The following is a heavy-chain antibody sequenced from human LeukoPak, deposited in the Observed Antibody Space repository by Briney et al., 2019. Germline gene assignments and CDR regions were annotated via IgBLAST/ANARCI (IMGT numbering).Heavy chain of an antibody. CDR3: ARQVEYSGYDLMDY. J-gene: IGHJ4*02. D-gene: IGHD5-12*01. CDR1: GGSISSYY. CDR2: IYYSGST. Sequence: SETLSLTCTVSGGSISSYYWSWIRQPPGKGLEWIGYIYYSGSTNYNPSPKSRVTISVDTSKNQFSLKLSSVTAADTAVYYCARQVEYSGYDLMDYWGQGTLVTVSS. V-gene: IGHV4-59*08.